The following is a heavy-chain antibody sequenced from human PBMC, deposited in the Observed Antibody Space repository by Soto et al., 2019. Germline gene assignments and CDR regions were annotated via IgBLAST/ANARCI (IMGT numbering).Heavy chain of an antibody. J-gene: IGHJ2*01. Sequence: ASVKVSCKASGYTFTSYGISWVRQAPGQGLAWMGWISASNGNTNDAQKLQGRVTMTTDTSTRTAYMALRSLRSDDTAVYYCARGPFFAVVVPAADWYFDLWGRGTLVTVSS. D-gene: IGHD2-2*01. V-gene: IGHV1-18*04. CDR3: ARGPFFAVVVPAADWYFDL. CDR2: ISASNGNT. CDR1: GYTFTSYG.